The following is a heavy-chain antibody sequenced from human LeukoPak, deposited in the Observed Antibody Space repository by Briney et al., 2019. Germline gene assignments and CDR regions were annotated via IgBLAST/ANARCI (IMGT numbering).Heavy chain of an antibody. D-gene: IGHD2-15*01. J-gene: IGHJ4*02. CDR2: ISITGGST. Sequence: GGSLRLSCAASGFTFSSYSMSSVRQAPGKGLECISSISITGGSTYNADPVKGRFTISRDNSKNTLYLQMSSLRAQDTAVYYCVRDTSYCSGGRCFSTYSFDYWGQGTRVTVSS. CDR1: GFTFSSYS. V-gene: IGHV3-64D*09. CDR3: VRDTSYCSGGRCFSTYSFDY.